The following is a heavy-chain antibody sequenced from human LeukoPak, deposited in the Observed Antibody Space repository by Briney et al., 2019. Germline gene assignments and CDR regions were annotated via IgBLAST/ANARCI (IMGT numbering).Heavy chain of an antibody. J-gene: IGHJ6*02. CDR2: INPNSGGT. CDR1: GYTFTGYY. V-gene: IGHV1-2*02. D-gene: IGHD2-2*01. Sequence: GASVKVSCKASGYTFTGYYMHWVRQAPGQGLEWMGWINPNSGGTNYAQKFQGRVTMTRDTSISTAYMELSRLRSDDTAVYCCARVDIVVVPAAISTPYYYYYGMDVWGQGTTVTVSS. CDR3: ARVDIVVVPAAISTPYYYYYGMDV.